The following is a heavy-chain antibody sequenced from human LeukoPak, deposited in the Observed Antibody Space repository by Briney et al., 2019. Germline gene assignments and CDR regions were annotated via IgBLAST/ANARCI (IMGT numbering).Heavy chain of an antibody. CDR2: VFYSGRA. CDR1: GGSISTTTSF. J-gene: IGHJ6*02. V-gene: IGHV4-39*01. Sequence: KPSETLSLTCTVSGGSISTTTSFWGWVRQPPGKGLQWIGTVFYSGRADYSPSLKSRLTISVDTSKNQFSLKLSSVTAADTAVYYCARQVVDDTSGYYRGSHMIYHHYYGMDVWGQGTAVAVSS. CDR3: ARQVVDDTSGYYRGSHMIYHHYYGMDV. D-gene: IGHD3-22*01.